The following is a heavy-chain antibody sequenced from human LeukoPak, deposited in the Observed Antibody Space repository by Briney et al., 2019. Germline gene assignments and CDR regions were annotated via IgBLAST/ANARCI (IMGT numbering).Heavy chain of an antibody. CDR1: GYTFTSYG. Sequence: EASVKVSCKASGYTFTSYGISWVRQAPGRGLEWMGWISAYNGNTNYAQKLQGRVTMTTDTSTSTAYMELRSLRSDDTAVYYCARARVVPAANWFDPWGQGTLVTVSS. V-gene: IGHV1-18*01. D-gene: IGHD2-2*01. J-gene: IGHJ5*02. CDR2: ISAYNGNT. CDR3: ARARVVPAANWFDP.